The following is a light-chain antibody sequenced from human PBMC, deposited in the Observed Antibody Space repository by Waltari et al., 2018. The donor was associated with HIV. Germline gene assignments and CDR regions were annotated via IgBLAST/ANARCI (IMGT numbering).Light chain of an antibody. CDR2: SNN. V-gene: IGLV1-44*01. CDR1: APKPGGNP. J-gene: IGLJ3*02. CDR3: AAWDDSLKGV. Sequence: LTRPPSPSGTPGRGFPSPCPETAPKPGGNPLTCNKQLPGPAPKLLIYSNNQRPSGVPDRFSGSKSGTSASLVISGLQSEDEGDYYCAAWDDSLKGVFGGGTKLTVL.